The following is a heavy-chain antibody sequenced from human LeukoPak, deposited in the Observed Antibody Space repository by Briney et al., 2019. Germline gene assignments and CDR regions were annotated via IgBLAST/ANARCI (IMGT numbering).Heavy chain of an antibody. CDR1: GFTFTNYA. CDR3: AKLRSVVVIAALNY. Sequence: GGSLRLXCAASGFTFTNYAMSWVRQAPGKGLEWVSTISGSGDSAYYADSVKGRFTISRDNSKNTLYLQMNSLRADDTAVYYCAKLRSVVVIAALNYWGQGILVTVSS. D-gene: IGHD2-21*01. J-gene: IGHJ4*02. CDR2: ISGSGDSA. V-gene: IGHV3-23*01.